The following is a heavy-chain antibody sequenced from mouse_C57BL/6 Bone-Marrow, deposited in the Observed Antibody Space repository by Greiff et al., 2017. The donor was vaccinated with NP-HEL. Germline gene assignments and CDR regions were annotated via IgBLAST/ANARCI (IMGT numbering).Heavy chain of an antibody. Sequence: QVQLQQSGTELVKPGASVKLSCKASGYTFTSYWMHWVKQRPGQGLEWIGNINPSNGGTNYNEKFKSKATLTVDKSSSTAYMQLSSLTSEDSAVYYCARDGYPYWYFDVWGTGTTVTVSS. J-gene: IGHJ1*03. V-gene: IGHV1-53*01. CDR1: GYTFTSYW. CDR3: ARDGYPYWYFDV. CDR2: INPSNGGT. D-gene: IGHD2-3*01.